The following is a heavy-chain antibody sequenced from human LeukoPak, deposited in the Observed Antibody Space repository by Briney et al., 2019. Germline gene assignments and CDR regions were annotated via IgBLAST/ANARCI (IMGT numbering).Heavy chain of an antibody. Sequence: PLETLSLTCAVYGGSFSGYYWSWIRQPPGKGLEWSGEINHSGSTNYNPSLKSRVTISVDTSKNQFSLKLSSVTAADTAVYYCARAPSSSWYLGFDLWGQGTLVTVSS. V-gene: IGHV4-34*01. CDR1: GGSFSGYY. J-gene: IGHJ5*02. D-gene: IGHD6-13*01. CDR3: ARAPSSSWYLGFDL. CDR2: INHSGST.